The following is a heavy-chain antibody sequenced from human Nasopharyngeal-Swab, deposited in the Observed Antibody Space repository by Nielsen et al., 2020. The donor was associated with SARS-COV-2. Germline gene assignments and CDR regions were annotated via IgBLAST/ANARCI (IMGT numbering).Heavy chain of an antibody. CDR3: TRYLATGTTNFDY. V-gene: IGHV3-49*03. Sequence: GESLKISCTASGFTFGDYAMSWFRQAPGKGLEWVGFIRSKAYGGTTEYAASVKGRFTISRDDYKIIAYLQMNSLKTEDTAVYYCTRYLATGTTNFDYWGQGTLVTVSS. D-gene: IGHD1-1*01. J-gene: IGHJ4*02. CDR1: GFTFGDYA. CDR2: IRSKAYGGTT.